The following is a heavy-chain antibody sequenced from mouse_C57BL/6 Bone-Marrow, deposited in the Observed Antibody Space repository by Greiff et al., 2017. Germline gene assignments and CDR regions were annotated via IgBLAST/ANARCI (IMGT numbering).Heavy chain of an antibody. J-gene: IGHJ2*01. CDR3: ARGGGELRGCFDY. V-gene: IGHV1-64*01. CDR1: GYTFTSYW. CDR2: IHPNSGST. Sequence: QVQLQQPGAELVKPGASVKLSCKASGYTFTSYWMHWVKQRPGQGLEWIGMIHPNSGSTNYNEKFKSKATLTVDKSSSTAYMQLSSLTSEDSAVYYCARGGGELRGCFDYWGQGTTLTVSS. D-gene: IGHD1-1*01.